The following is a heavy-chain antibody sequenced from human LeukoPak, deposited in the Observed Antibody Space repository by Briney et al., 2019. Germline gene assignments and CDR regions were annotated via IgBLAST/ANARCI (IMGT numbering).Heavy chain of an antibody. CDR2: MQQDGSER. Sequence: GGSLRLSCVASGFTFSNYWMSWVRQAPGKGPEWVANMQQDGSERYYMDSVKGRFTISRDNAKNSVYLEMNSLRAEDTAVYYCARDKVVGATYFDYWGQGILVTVSS. V-gene: IGHV3-7*01. CDR1: GFTFSNYW. J-gene: IGHJ4*02. CDR3: ARDKVVGATYFDY. D-gene: IGHD1-26*01.